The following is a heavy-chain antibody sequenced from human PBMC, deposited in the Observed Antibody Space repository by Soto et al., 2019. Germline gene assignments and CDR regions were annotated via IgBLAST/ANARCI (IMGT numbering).Heavy chain of an antibody. CDR3: ARTLGRREVRGAYFDY. Sequence: PSETLSLTCTVSGGSISSSSYYWGWIRQPPGKGLEWIGSIYYSGSTYYNPSLKSRVTISVDTSKNQFSLKLSSVTAADTAVYYCARTLGRREVRGAYFDYWGQGTLVTVSS. CDR1: GGSISSSSYY. D-gene: IGHD3-10*01. J-gene: IGHJ4*02. V-gene: IGHV4-39*01. CDR2: IYYSGST.